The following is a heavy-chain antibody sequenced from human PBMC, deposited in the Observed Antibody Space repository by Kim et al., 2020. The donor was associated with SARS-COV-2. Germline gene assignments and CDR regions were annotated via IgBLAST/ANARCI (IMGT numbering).Heavy chain of an antibody. Sequence: GGSLRLSCAASGFTFSSYGMHWVRQAPGKGLEWVAVIWYDGSNKYYADSVKGRFTISRDNAKNTLYLQMNSLRAEDTAVYYCASDFLENYYASSGYYEVDYWGQGTLVTVSS. CDR1: GFTFSSYG. V-gene: IGHV3-33*01. CDR2: IWYDGSNK. J-gene: IGHJ4*02. CDR3: ASDFLENYYASSGYYEVDY. D-gene: IGHD3-22*01.